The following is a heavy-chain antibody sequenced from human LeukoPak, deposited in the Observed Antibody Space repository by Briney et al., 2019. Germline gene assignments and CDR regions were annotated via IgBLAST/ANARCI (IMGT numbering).Heavy chain of an antibody. Sequence: GGSLRLSCAASGFTFSSYGMHLVRQAPGKGLEWVAFIRYDGSNKYYADSVKGRFTISRDNAKNSLYLQMNSLRADDTAVYYCARPNPAFGYWGQGTLVTVSS. CDR1: GFTFSSYG. V-gene: IGHV3-30*02. CDR3: ARPNPAFGY. CDR2: IRYDGSNK. J-gene: IGHJ4*02. D-gene: IGHD1-14*01.